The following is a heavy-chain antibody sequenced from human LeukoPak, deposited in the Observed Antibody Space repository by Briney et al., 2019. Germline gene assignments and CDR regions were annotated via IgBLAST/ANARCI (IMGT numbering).Heavy chain of an antibody. CDR1: GYTFTGYY. Sequence: ASVKVSCKASGYTFTGYYMHWVRQAPGQGLEWMGWINPNSGGTNYAQKFQGRVTMTRDTSTSTVYMELSSLRSEDTAVYYCARAVYCSGGSCYSNFDYWGQGTLVTVSS. J-gene: IGHJ4*02. V-gene: IGHV1-2*02. D-gene: IGHD2-15*01. CDR2: INPNSGGT. CDR3: ARAVYCSGGSCYSNFDY.